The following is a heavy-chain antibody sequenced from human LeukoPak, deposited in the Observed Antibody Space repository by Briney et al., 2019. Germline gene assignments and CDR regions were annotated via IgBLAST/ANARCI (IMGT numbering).Heavy chain of an antibody. CDR1: GFTFSSYS. CDR3: ASYGDPRGY. D-gene: IGHD4-17*01. J-gene: IGHJ4*02. CDR2: ISSSSSYI. V-gene: IGHV3-21*01. Sequence: PGGSLRLSCAASGFTFSSYSMNSVRQAPGKGLEWVSSISSSSSYIYNADSVKGRFTITRDNPKNSLYLQMNSLRSEDTGVYYCASYGDPRGYWGQGTLVTVSS.